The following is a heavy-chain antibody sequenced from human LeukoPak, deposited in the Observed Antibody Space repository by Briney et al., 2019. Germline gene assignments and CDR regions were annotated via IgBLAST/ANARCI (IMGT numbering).Heavy chain of an antibody. V-gene: IGHV3-20*04. D-gene: IGHD3-22*01. Sequence: GGSLRLSCAASGVKFDDYVMSGVRQAPGKGLEWGCDINWSGACTGYADSAKGRFTISRDNAKNFLYLQMNSLRAEDTALYYCAGYYYDSSRGFDLWGQGTLVTVSA. CDR3: AGYYYDSSRGFDL. CDR2: INWSGACT. J-gene: IGHJ5*02. CDR1: GVKFDDYV.